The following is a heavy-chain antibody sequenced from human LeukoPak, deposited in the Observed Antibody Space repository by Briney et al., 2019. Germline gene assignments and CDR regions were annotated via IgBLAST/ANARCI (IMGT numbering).Heavy chain of an antibody. CDR2: FDPEDGAT. CDR3: ATDLPAEDYDLWSGYYRY. J-gene: IGHJ4*02. V-gene: IGHV1-24*01. CDR1: GYTLTDLS. Sequence: GASVKVSCKVSGYTLTDLSMHWVRQAPGKGLEWMGGFDPEDGATIYAQKFQGRVTMTEDTSTDTAYMELSSLRSEDTAVYYCATDLPAEDYDLWSGYYRYWGQGTLVTVSS. D-gene: IGHD3-3*01.